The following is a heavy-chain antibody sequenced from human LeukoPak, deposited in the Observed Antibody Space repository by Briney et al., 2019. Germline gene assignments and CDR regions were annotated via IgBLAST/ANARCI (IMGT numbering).Heavy chain of an antibody. Sequence: SETLSLTCTVSGGSISSSSYNWGWIRQPPGKGLEWIGSIYYSGSTYYNPSLKSTVTRSVDTSKNQFYLKLSSVTAADTAVYSCARAGGLHWFDSWVQGTLVTVSS. CDR2: IYYSGST. CDR3: ARAGGLHWFDS. V-gene: IGHV4-39*01. D-gene: IGHD5-12*01. J-gene: IGHJ5*01. CDR1: GGSISSSSYN.